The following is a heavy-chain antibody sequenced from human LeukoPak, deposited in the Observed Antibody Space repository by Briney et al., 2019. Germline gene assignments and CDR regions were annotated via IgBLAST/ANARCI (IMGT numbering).Heavy chain of an antibody. CDR3: ARGSNFAPLDY. Sequence: GGSLRLSCAASGFTFSSYWMHWVRQAPGKGLVGVSRINTDGSSTSYADSVKGRFTISRDNAKNTLYLQMNSLRAEDTAVYYCARGSNFAPLDYWGQGTLVTVSS. CDR2: INTDGSST. V-gene: IGHV3-74*01. J-gene: IGHJ4*02. D-gene: IGHD4-11*01. CDR1: GFTFSSYW.